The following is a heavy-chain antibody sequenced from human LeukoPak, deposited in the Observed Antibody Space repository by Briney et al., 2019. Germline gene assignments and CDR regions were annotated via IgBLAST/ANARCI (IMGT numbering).Heavy chain of an antibody. CDR1: GFTFSRYS. CDR3: ARPLESFYYMDV. Sequence: PGGSLRLSCAASGFTFSRYSMNWVRQAPGKGLEWVSYISSKNVIYYADSVKGRFTISRDNAKNSLYMLMNSLRAEDTAVYYCARPLESFYYMDVWGKGTTVTVSS. V-gene: IGHV3-48*04. D-gene: IGHD3-3*01. J-gene: IGHJ6*03. CDR2: ISSKNVI.